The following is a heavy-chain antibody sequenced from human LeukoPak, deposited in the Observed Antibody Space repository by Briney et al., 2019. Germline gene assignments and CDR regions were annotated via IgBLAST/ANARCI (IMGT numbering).Heavy chain of an antibody. CDR1: GGSISSSSYY. D-gene: IGHD2-15*01. J-gene: IGHJ4*02. CDR3: ARQARGYCSGGSCYKGLDY. Sequence: SETLSLTCTVSGGSISSSSYYWGWIRQPPGKGLEWIGSIYYSGSTYYNPSLKSRVTISVDTSKNQFSLKLSSVTAADTAVYYCARQARGYCSGGSCYKGLDYWGQGTLVTVSS. V-gene: IGHV4-39*01. CDR2: IYYSGST.